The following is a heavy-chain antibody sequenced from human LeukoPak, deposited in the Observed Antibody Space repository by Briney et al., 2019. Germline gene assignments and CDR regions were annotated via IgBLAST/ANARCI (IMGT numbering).Heavy chain of an antibody. J-gene: IGHJ4*02. CDR3: AISAPFDY. CDR1: GGSFSGYY. CDR2: INHSGST. Sequence: ASETLSLTCAVYGGSFSGYYWSWIRQPPGKGLEWIGEINHSGSTNYNPSLKSRVTISVDTSKNQFSLKLSSVTAADTAVYYCAISAPFDYWGQGTLVTVSS. V-gene: IGHV4-34*01.